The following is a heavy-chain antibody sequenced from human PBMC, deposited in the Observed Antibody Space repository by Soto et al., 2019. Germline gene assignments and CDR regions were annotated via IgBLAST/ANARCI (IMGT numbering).Heavy chain of an antibody. D-gene: IGHD6-13*01. J-gene: IGHJ4*02. CDR3: AKDLHDAAADY. V-gene: IGHV3-74*01. CDR2: IKGDGSRT. Sequence: DVQLVESGGGLFQPGGSLRLSCAASGFSFSNWWMHWVRQAPGKGLVWVSRIKGDGSRTNYADSVKGRFTVSRDNAKNTVYLQVNSLRVVDTAVYYCAKDLHDAAADYWGQGTLVTVSS. CDR1: GFSFSNWW.